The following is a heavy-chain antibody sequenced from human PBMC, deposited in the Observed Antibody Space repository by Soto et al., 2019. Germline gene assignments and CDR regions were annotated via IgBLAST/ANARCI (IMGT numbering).Heavy chain of an antibody. D-gene: IGHD3-3*01. CDR1: GFTFNTYC. CDR2: IKQDGSEK. CDR3: ARVWWSVYYTMEAGDNNWLAP. V-gene: IGHV3-7*01. Sequence: GGSLRLSCVASGFTFNTYCMSFVRQAPGKGLAWVATIKQDGSEKYYVDSVKGRFTISRDNAKNLLYLQMNSLRAEDTAVYYCARVWWSVYYTMEAGDNNWLAPWAQGTLLTVSS. J-gene: IGHJ5*02.